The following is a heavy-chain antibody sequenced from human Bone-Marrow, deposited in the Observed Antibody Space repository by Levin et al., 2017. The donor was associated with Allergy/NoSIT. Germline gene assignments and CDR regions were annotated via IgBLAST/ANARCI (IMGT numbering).Heavy chain of an antibody. D-gene: IGHD6-19*01. CDR3: AKGPSDSSMDY. V-gene: IGHV3-11*01. Sequence: GGCLRLSCAASGFTFSDYYMSWMRQAPGKGLEWVSYMSNSGTTVYYADSVKGRFTISRDNAKSSLYLEMNSLRAEDTAVYYCAKGPSDSSMDYWGQGTLVTVSS. J-gene: IGHJ4*02. CDR2: MSNSGTTV. CDR1: GFTFSDYY.